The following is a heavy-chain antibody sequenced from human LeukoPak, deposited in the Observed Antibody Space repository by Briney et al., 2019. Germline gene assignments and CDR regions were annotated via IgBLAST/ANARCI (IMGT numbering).Heavy chain of an antibody. CDR3: ARGQSVLRYFDWSIGTGRYNWFDP. CDR2: INPNSGVT. Sequence: GASVKVSCKASGYTFTDDYVHWVRQAPGQGLEWMGWINPNSGVTNYAQKFQGRVTMTRDTSISTAYMELSRLRSDDTAVYYCARGQSVLRYFDWSIGTGRYNWFDPWGQGTLVTVSS. D-gene: IGHD3-9*01. V-gene: IGHV1-2*02. J-gene: IGHJ5*02. CDR1: GYTFTDDY.